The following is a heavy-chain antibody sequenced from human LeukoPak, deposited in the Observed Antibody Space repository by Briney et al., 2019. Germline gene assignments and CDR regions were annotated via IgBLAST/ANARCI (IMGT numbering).Heavy chain of an antibody. D-gene: IGHD2-15*01. V-gene: IGHV4-39*01. Sequence: PSETLSLTCTVSGGSISSSSYYWGWIRQPPGKGLEWIGSTYYSGSTYYDPSLKSRVTISVGTSKNQFSLKLSSVTAADTAVYYCARRPRDCSGGSCYSFDYWGQGTLVTVSS. CDR1: GGSISSSSYY. CDR2: TYYSGST. J-gene: IGHJ4*02. CDR3: ARRPRDCSGGSCYSFDY.